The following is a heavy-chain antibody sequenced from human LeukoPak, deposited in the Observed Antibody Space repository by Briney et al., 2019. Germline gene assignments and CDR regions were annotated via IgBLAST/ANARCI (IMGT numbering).Heavy chain of an antibody. Sequence: ASVKVSCKASGYTFTGYYMHWARQAPGQGLEWMGRINPNSGGTNYAQKFQGRVTMTRDTSISTAYMELSRLRSDDTAVYYCARGYCSSTSCLAYFDYWGQGTLVTVSS. CDR2: INPNSGGT. J-gene: IGHJ4*02. CDR1: GYTFTGYY. V-gene: IGHV1-2*06. CDR3: ARGYCSSTSCLAYFDY. D-gene: IGHD2-2*01.